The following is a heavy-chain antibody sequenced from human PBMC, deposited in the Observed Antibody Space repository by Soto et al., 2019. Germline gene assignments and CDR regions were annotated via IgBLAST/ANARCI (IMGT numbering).Heavy chain of an antibody. V-gene: IGHV3-73*01. D-gene: IGHD3-22*01. J-gene: IGHJ4*01. Sequence: GGSLRLSCAASGFTFSGSAMHWVRQASGKGLEWVGRIRSKANSYATAYAASVKGRFTISRDDSKNTAYLQMNSLKTEDTAVYYCTRRSRQWSLDYCGHGTLVTVPQ. CDR1: GFTFSGSA. CDR3: TRRSRQWSLDY. CDR2: IRSKANSYAT.